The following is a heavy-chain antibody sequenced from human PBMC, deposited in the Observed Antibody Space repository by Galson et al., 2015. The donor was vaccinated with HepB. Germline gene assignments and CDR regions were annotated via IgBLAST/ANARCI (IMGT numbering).Heavy chain of an antibody. CDR3: TTGDIVVVPAAYATFDY. V-gene: IGHV3-15*01. J-gene: IGHJ4*02. CDR2: IKSKTDGGTT. CDR1: GFTFSNAW. Sequence: SLRLSCAASGFTFSNAWMSWVRQAPGKGLEWVGRIKSKTDGGTTDYAAPVKGRFTISRDDSKNTLYLQMNSLKTEDTAVYYCTTGDIVVVPAAYATFDYWGQGTLVTVSS. D-gene: IGHD2-2*01.